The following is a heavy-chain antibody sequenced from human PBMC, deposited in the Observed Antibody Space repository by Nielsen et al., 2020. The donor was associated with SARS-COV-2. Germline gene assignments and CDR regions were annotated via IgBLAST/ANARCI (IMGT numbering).Heavy chain of an antibody. CDR1: GYTFTSYG. J-gene: IGHJ4*02. Sequence: SVNVSCKASGYTFTSYGISWVRQAPGQGLEWMGWISAYNGNTNYAQKLQGRVTMTTDTSTSTAYMELRSLRSDDTAVYYCARRYCSSTSCLGAFDYWGQGTLVTVSS. V-gene: IGHV1-18*01. D-gene: IGHD2-2*01. CDR2: ISAYNGNT. CDR3: ARRYCSSTSCLGAFDY.